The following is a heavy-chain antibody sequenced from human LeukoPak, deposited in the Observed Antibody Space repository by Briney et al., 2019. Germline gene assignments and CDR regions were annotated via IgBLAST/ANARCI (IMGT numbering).Heavy chain of an antibody. CDR1: NGSISSTNW. Sequence: SETLSLTCAVSNGSISSTNWWSWVRQSPGKGLEYIGEIYHSGTTNYNPSLKSRVTISLDRSKNHFSLKLTSVTAADTAVYYCVRVVVVSATLKDWFDPWGQGILVTVSS. CDR2: IYHSGTT. CDR3: VRVVVVSATLKDWFDP. D-gene: IGHD2-15*01. V-gene: IGHV4-4*02. J-gene: IGHJ5*02.